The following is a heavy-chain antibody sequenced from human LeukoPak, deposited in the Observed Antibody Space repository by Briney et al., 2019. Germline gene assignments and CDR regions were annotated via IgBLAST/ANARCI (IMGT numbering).Heavy chain of an antibody. J-gene: IGHJ4*02. CDR3: ARERRSGTDYFDY. V-gene: IGHV3-33*01. D-gene: IGHD1-26*01. CDR1: GFTFSSYG. Sequence: PGGSLRLSCAASGFTFSSYGMHWVRQAPGKGQERVAVIWSDGSQKWYADSVKGRFTISRDSSKNTLFLQMNSLRAEDTAMYYCARERRSGTDYFDYWGQGTLVTVSS. CDR2: IWSDGSQK.